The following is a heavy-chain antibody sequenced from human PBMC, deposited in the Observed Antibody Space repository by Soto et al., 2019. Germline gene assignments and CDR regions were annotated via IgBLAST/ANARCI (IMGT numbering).Heavy chain of an antibody. CDR1: GGSISSSSYY. CDR3: ARQAGRRTVPDY. CDR2: IYYSGST. V-gene: IGHV4-39*01. D-gene: IGHD6-19*01. Sequence: PSETLSLTCTVSGGSISSSSYYWGWIRQPPGKGLEWIGSIYYSGSTYYNPSLKSRVTISVDTSKNQFSLKLSSVTAADTAVYYCARQAGRRTVPDYWGQGTLVTVSS. J-gene: IGHJ4*02.